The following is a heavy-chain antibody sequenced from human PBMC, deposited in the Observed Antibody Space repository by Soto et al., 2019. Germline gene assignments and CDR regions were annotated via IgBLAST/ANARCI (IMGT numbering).Heavy chain of an antibody. CDR3: ARGLTMVRGVILDAFDI. Sequence: ASVKVSCKASGYTFTSYTMHWGRQAPGQRLEGMGWINAGNGNTKNSQKFQGRVTITRDTSASTAYMELRSLRSEDTAVYYCARGLTMVRGVILDAFDIWGQGTMVTVSS. J-gene: IGHJ3*02. CDR1: GYTFTSYT. V-gene: IGHV1-3*01. D-gene: IGHD3-10*01. CDR2: INAGNGNT.